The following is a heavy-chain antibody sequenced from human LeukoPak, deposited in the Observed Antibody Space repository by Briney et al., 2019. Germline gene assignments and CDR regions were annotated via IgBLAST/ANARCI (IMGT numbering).Heavy chain of an antibody. D-gene: IGHD6-19*01. Sequence: GESLKISCNGSGYSFTDYWIGWVRQMPGKGLEWMGIIYPGDSDIRYSLSFQGQVTISADKSISTAYLQWSSLKASDTAMYYCARRGVGSGWYYFDYWGQGTLVTVSS. CDR2: IYPGDSDI. J-gene: IGHJ4*02. CDR1: GYSFTDYW. CDR3: ARRGVGSGWYYFDY. V-gene: IGHV5-51*01.